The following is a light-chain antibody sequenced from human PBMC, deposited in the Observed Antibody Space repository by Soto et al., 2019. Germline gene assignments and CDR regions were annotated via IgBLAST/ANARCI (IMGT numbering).Light chain of an antibody. Sequence: QSALTQPASVSGSPGQSITISCSGTSNDVGANDYVFWYQQNSDKAPKLMIYEVSNRPSGVSNRFSGSKSGNTAYLTISGLQAEDEADYYCSSLTSDITRFGGGTKLTVL. V-gene: IGLV2-14*01. CDR2: EVS. CDR1: SNDVGANDY. CDR3: SSLTSDITR. J-gene: IGLJ2*01.